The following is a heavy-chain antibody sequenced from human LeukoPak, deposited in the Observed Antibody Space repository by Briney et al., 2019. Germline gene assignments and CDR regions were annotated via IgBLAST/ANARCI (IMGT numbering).Heavy chain of an antibody. CDR2: INPNSGGT. CDR1: GYTFTGYY. V-gene: IGHV1-2*02. D-gene: IGHD2-2*01. Sequence: APVKVSCKASGYTFTGYYMHWVRQAPGQGLEWMGWINPNSGGTNYAQKFQGRVTMTRDTSISTAYMELSRLRSDDTAVYYCARGVVVVPAAETHNPYYHYYYMDIWGKGTTVTVSS. CDR3: ARGVVVVPAAETHNPYYHYYYMDI. J-gene: IGHJ6*03.